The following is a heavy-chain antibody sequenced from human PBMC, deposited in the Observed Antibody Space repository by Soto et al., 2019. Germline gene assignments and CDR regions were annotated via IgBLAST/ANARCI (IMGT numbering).Heavy chain of an antibody. V-gene: IGHV4-39*01. CDR3: ARNTRLLTGYRSRGGGNNWFDP. CDR2: IYYSGST. CDR1: GGSISSSSYY. Sequence: SETLSLTCTVSGGSISSSSYYWGWIRQPPGKGLEWIGSIYYSGSTYYNPSLKSRVTISADTSKNQFSLKLSSVTAADTAVYYCARNTRLLTGYRSRGGGNNWFDPWGQGTLVTVSS. J-gene: IGHJ5*02. D-gene: IGHD6-13*01.